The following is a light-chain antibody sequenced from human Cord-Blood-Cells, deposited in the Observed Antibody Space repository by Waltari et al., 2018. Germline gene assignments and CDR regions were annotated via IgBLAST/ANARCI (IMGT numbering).Light chain of an antibody. CDR1: ALPTQY. V-gene: IGLV3-25*03. CDR3: QSADSSGRV. Sequence: SSELTQPPSVSVSPGHTARITCSGDALPTQYAYWYQQKPGQAPVLVIYKDSERPSGIPERFSGSSSGTTVTLTISGVQAEDEADYYCQSADSSGRVFGGGTKLTVL. J-gene: IGLJ3*02. CDR2: KDS.